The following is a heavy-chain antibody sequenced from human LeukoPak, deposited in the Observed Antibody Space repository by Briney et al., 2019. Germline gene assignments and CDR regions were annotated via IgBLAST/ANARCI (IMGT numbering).Heavy chain of an antibody. CDR3: ARHGGPTSHSIDY. V-gene: IGHV1-69*05. CDR2: IIPIFGTA. CDR1: GGTFSSYA. J-gene: IGHJ4*02. D-gene: IGHD3-16*01. Sequence: ASVKVSCXASGGTFSSYAISWVRQAPGQGLEWMGGIIPIFGTANYAQKFQGRVTITTDESTSTAYMELSSLRSEDTAVYYCARHGGPTSHSIDYWGQGTLVTVSS.